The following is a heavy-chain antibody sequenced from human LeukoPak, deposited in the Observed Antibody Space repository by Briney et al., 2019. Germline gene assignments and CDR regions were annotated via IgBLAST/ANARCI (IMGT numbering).Heavy chain of an antibody. D-gene: IGHD3-3*01. CDR3: AKQIFGVVIGPAFDY. J-gene: IGHJ4*02. CDR1: GFTLSSYA. Sequence: PGGSLRLSCAASGFTLSSYAMSWVRQAPGKGLEWVSAISGSNTRTYYADPVKGRFTISRDNSKNILYLQMNSLRAEDTAVYYCAKQIFGVVIGPAFDYWGQGILVTVSS. CDR2: ISGSNTRT. V-gene: IGHV3-23*01.